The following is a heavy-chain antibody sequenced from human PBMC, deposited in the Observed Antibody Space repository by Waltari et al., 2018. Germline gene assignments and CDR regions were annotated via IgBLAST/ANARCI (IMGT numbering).Heavy chain of an antibody. D-gene: IGHD6-13*01. V-gene: IGHV1-8*01. CDR1: GYTFTSYD. Sequence: QVQLVQSGAEVKKPGASVKVSCKASGYTFTSYDINWLRQATGQWGEWMGWMKPKSGNKGKSQKFQGRVTLDRYNSISTAYMGLSSLGSEDTAVDFWARWYSSSWNYGRDVWGQGTTVTVSS. CDR3: ARWYSSSWNYGRDV. CDR2: MKPKSGNK. J-gene: IGHJ6*02.